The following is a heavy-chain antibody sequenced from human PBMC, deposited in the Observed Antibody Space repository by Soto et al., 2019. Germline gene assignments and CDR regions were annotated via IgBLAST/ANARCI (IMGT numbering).Heavy chain of an antibody. D-gene: IGHD6-13*01. Sequence: QVQLQQWGAGLLKPSETLSLTCAVYGGSFSGYYWSWIRQPPGKGLEWIGEINHSGSTNYNPSLKSRVTISVDTSKNQFSLKLSSVTAADTAVYYCARVGAAAGFDYWGQGTLVTVSS. CDR2: INHSGST. CDR3: ARVGAAAGFDY. J-gene: IGHJ4*02. CDR1: GGSFSGYY. V-gene: IGHV4-34*01.